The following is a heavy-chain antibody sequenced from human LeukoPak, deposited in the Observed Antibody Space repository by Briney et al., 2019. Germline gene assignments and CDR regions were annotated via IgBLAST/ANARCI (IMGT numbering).Heavy chain of an antibody. Sequence: LSLTCTVSGGSISTYYWSWVRQAPGKGLEWVGFIRSKAYGGTTEYAASVKGRFTISRDDSKSIAYLQMNSLKTEDTAVYYCTRDSEAYCGGDCYRIFDYWGQGTLVTVSS. V-gene: IGHV3-49*04. CDR1: GGSISTYY. CDR2: IRSKAYGGTT. CDR3: TRDSEAYCGGDCYRIFDY. D-gene: IGHD2-21*02. J-gene: IGHJ4*02.